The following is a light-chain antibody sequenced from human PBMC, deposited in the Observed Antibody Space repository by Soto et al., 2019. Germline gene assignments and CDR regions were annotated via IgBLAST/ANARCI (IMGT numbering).Light chain of an antibody. J-gene: IGLJ3*02. Sequence: QSVLTQPPSASGTPGQRVTISCSGSSSNIGSHTVNWYQQLPGTAPKLLIYSTNQRPSGVPDRFSGSKSGTSASLAISGLQSEDEADYYCTTWDDSLNGWVFGGGTKVTVL. CDR2: STN. CDR3: TTWDDSLNGWV. CDR1: SSNIGSHT. V-gene: IGLV1-44*01.